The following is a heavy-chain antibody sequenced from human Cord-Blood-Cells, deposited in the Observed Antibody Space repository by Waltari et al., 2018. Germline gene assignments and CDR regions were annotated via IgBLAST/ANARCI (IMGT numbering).Heavy chain of an antibody. CDR1: GGLFSGYC. D-gene: IGHD6-6*01. V-gene: IGHV4-34*01. CDR3: ARASSSSEDY. Sequence: QVKLQQWGAGLLKPSGTLYLTCAVYGGLFSGYCWSWIRQPPGKGLEWCGEINHSGSTHYNPSRKSRVTRSVDTNKNQFSLKLSSVTAADTAVYYCARASSSSEDYWGQGTLVTVSS. J-gene: IGHJ4*02. CDR2: INHSGST.